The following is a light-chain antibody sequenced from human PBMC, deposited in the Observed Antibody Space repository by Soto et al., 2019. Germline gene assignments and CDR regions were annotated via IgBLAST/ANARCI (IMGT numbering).Light chain of an antibody. J-gene: IGLJ2*01. V-gene: IGLV1-44*01. CDR1: SSNIGRNT. CDR3: AAWDDSLNGPL. CDR2: SNN. Sequence: QSVLTQRPSASGTPGQSVNISCSGSSSNIGRNTVNWYQQVPGTAPKLLLYSNNQRPSGVPDGFSGSKSGTSASLAISGLQSDDEADYYCAAWDDSLNGPLFGGGTKLTVL.